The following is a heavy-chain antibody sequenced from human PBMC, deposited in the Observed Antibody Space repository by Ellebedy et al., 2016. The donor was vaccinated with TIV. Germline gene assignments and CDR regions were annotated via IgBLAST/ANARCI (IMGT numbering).Heavy chain of an antibody. CDR1: RGTFSSYA. D-gene: IGHD6-19*01. CDR2: IIPIFGTA. Sequence: SVKVSXKASRGTFSSYAISWVRQAPGQGLEWMGGIIPIFGTANYAQKFQGRVTITADESTSTAYMDLSSLRSEDTAVYYCARGWTVAGSPDPSFFWGQGTLVTVSS. V-gene: IGHV1-69*13. J-gene: IGHJ4*02. CDR3: ARGWTVAGSPDPSFF.